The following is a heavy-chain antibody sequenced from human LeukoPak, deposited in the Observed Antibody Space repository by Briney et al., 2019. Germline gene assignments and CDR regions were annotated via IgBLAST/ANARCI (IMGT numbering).Heavy chain of an antibody. CDR3: ARLTSSWYQDWYFDL. D-gene: IGHD6-13*01. J-gene: IGHJ2*01. CDR2: IYTSGSP. V-gene: IGHV4-4*07. CDR1: SGSISSYD. Sequence: SETLSLTCTVSSGSISSYDWSWIRQPAGKGLEWIGRIYTSGSPNYNPSLKSRVTMSVDTSKNQFSLKLSSVTAADAAVYYCARLTSSWYQDWYFDLWGRGTLVTVSS.